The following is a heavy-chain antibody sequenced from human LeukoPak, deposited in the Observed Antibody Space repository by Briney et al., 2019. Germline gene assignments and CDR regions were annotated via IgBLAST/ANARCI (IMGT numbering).Heavy chain of an antibody. CDR1: GVTCDDYG. CDR2: IRLNSGII. V-gene: IGHV3-9*03. D-gene: IGHD3-16*01. CDR3: AKGDISYRHRGSFDY. J-gene: IGHJ4*02. Sequence: GGSLRLSCAASGVTCDDYGMHWVRQAPGKGLEGVSGIRLNSGIIGDGDSVKVGFPISRDHAKNSLYLQMHSLRAEDMALYYCAKGDISYRHRGSFDYWGQGTLVPVSS.